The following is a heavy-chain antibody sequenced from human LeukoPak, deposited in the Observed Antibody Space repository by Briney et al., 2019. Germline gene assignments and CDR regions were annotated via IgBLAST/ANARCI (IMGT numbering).Heavy chain of an antibody. CDR3: AKDVRRGATRPKWDY. CDR2: IKEDGSKK. Sequence: GGSLRLSCAASGFTFSRYWMTWVRQAPGKGLEWVANIKEDGSKKNYVDSVKGRFTISSDNAKNSLYLQMNSLRAEDTAVYYCAKDVRRGATRPKWDYWGQGTLVTVSS. CDR1: GFTFSRYW. D-gene: IGHD1-26*01. V-gene: IGHV3-7*03. J-gene: IGHJ4*02.